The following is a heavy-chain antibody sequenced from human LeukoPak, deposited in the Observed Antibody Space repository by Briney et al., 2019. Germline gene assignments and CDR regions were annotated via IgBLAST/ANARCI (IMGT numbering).Heavy chain of an antibody. J-gene: IGHJ6*02. D-gene: IGHD6-6*01. Sequence: GGSLRLSCAASGFTFSSYGMHWVRQAPGKGLEWVAVISYDGSNKYYADSVKGRFTISRDNSKNTLYLQMNSLRAEDTAVYYCAKAFARPGYYYGMDVWGQGTTVTVSS. V-gene: IGHV3-30*18. CDR1: GFTFSSYG. CDR3: AKAFARPGYYYGMDV. CDR2: ISYDGSNK.